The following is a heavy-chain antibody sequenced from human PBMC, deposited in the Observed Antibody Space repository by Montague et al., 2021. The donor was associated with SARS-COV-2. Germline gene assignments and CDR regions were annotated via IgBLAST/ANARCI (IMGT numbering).Heavy chain of an antibody. CDR3: VREKAGGLRNVFDI. CDR2: IYHSGAT. V-gene: IGHV4-38-2*02. J-gene: IGHJ3*02. Sequence: SETLFLTCTVSGFSIGSGDYWGWIRQPPGKGLEWIGSIYHSGATXYNPSLQSRLTMSIDTSTNQFSLRLTSVTAADTAAFFCVREKAGGLRNVFDIWGQGTTVTVSS. CDR1: GFSIGSGDY.